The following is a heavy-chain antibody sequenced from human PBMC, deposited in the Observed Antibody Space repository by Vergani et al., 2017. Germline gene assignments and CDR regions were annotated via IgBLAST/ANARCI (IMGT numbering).Heavy chain of an antibody. CDR3: ASGKYYANSTSQFRGRYFDV. Sequence: QMQLQESGPGLVKASETLSITCTVSGNSILSRSYYWGWIRQPPGKGLEWIGSIYNSGNGDSSSSLKSRVTISADTSKNQFSLRLTSVTATDTAVYYCASGKYYANSTSQFRGRYFDVWGRGTLVTVPS. CDR2: IYNSGNG. V-gene: IGHV4-39*01. D-gene: IGHD3-16*01. J-gene: IGHJ2*01. CDR1: GNSILSRSYY.